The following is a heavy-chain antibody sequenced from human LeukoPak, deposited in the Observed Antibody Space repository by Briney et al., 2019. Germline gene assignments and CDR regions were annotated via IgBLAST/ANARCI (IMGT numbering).Heavy chain of an antibody. V-gene: IGHV4-31*03. J-gene: IGHJ4*02. D-gene: IGHD2/OR15-2a*01. CDR2: IYYSGST. CDR3: ARGPRGSRDFPFDY. Sequence: SETLSLTCTVSGGSISSGGDYWSWIRQHPGKGLEWIGYIYYSGSTYYNPSLKSRVTISVDTSKNQFSLKLSSVTAADTAVYYCARGPRGSRDFPFDYWGQGTLVTVSS. CDR1: GGSISSGGDY.